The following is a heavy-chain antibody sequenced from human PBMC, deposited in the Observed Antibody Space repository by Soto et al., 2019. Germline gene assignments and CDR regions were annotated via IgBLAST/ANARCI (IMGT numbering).Heavy chain of an antibody. Sequence: QVHLVQSGAEVKKPGASVKVSCTASGYTFTNFGISWVRQAPGQGLEWMGWISAYNGNTNYAQKFQGRVTMTTDTSTSTADMELRSLRSDDTAVYYGARGGTPIDYWGQGTLVTVSS. CDR1: GYTFTNFG. D-gene: IGHD3-16*01. CDR3: ARGGTPIDY. V-gene: IGHV1-18*01. J-gene: IGHJ4*02. CDR2: ISAYNGNT.